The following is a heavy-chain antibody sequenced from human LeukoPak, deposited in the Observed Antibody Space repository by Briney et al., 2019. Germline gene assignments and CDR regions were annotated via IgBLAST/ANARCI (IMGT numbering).Heavy chain of an antibody. CDR3: ARQNVVGAIDY. CDR2: IYHSGST. J-gene: IGHJ4*02. Sequence: SETLSLTCAVSGGSISSGGYSWSWIRQPPGKGLEWIGYIYHSGSTYYNPSLKSRVTISVDRSKNQFSLKLSSVTAADTAVYYCARQNVVGAIDYWGQGTLVTVSS. V-gene: IGHV4-30-2*01. CDR1: GGSISSGGYS. D-gene: IGHD2-15*01.